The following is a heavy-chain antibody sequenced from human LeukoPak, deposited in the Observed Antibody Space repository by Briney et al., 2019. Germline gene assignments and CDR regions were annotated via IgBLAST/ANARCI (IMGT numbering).Heavy chain of an antibody. CDR3: ARARYCTGGACRLPDVFDI. D-gene: IGHD2-8*02. V-gene: IGHV4-61*02. CDR2: IYTSGST. J-gene: IGHJ3*02. CDR1: GDSINSANYY. Sequence: PSQTLSLTCTVSGDSINSANYYWTWVRQPAGKGLELIGRIYTSGSTNYNPSLKSRVTISVDTSKNQFSLTLTSVTAADTAVYYCARARYCTGGACRLPDVFDIWGQGTIVTVSS.